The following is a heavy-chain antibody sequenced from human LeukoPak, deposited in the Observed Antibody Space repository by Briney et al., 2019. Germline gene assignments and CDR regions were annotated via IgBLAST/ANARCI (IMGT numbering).Heavy chain of an antibody. CDR3: ARGLRGYYYYMDV. D-gene: IGHD2-8*01. CDR2: ISGSGGST. V-gene: IGHV3-23*01. CDR1: GFTFSSYA. J-gene: IGHJ6*03. Sequence: GGSLRLSCAASGFTFSSYAMSWVRQAPGKGLEWVSAISGSGGSTYYADSVKGRFTISRDNSKNTLYLQMNSLRAEDTAVYYCARGLRGYYYYMDVWGKGTTVTISS.